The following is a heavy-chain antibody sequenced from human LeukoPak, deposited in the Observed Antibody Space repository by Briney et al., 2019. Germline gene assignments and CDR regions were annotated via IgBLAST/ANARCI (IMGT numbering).Heavy chain of an antibody. CDR3: ARDRGNGGDSSGYYSGGTFDY. J-gene: IGHJ4*02. D-gene: IGHD3-22*01. Sequence: ASLKVSCKASGYTFISYGISWVRQAPGQGLEWMGWISAYTGNTDYAQKFQGRVTMTKDTSTATAYMELGSLTSDDAAVYYCARDRGNGGDSSGYYSGGTFDYWGQGTLVIVSS. V-gene: IGHV1-18*01. CDR2: ISAYTGNT. CDR1: GYTFISYG.